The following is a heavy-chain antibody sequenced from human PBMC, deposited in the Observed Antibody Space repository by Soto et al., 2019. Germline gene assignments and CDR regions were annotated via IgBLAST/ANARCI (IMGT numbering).Heavy chain of an antibody. J-gene: IGHJ4*02. CDR3: ARYFRGSGRYFFDH. D-gene: IGHD6-19*01. V-gene: IGHV4-59*01. CDR2: IVYSGSA. CDR1: GGSISSYY. Sequence: PSETLSLTCTVSGGSISSYYWSWIRQPPGKRLEWIGYIVYSGSANYNPSLRSRVTISVDTSKNHFSLKLSSVTTADTAVYYCARYFRGSGRYFFDHWGQGTLVTVSS.